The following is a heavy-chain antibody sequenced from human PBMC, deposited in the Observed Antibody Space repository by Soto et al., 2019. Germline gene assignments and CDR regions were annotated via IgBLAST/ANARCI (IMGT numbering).Heavy chain of an antibody. CDR2: IYWDDDE. CDR1: GFSLTSHHMG. J-gene: IGHJ4*02. D-gene: IGHD4-17*01. Sequence: QITLRESDPALVRPAQTLTLTCTFSGFSLTSHHMGVAWIRQPPGKAMEWLALIYWDDDERFNPSLKDRLAISKDTSKNQVVLTMTNMGPLDTATYFCAHAGDYDLLSFDHWGPGTLVTVSS. V-gene: IGHV2-5*02. CDR3: AHAGDYDLLSFDH.